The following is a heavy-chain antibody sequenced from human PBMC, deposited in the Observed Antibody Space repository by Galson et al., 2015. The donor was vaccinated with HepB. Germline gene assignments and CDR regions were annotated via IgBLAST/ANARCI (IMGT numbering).Heavy chain of an antibody. CDR3: ARSAVGWSNKNYYYGMGV. V-gene: IGHV4-34*01. CDR2: ISHSGST. D-gene: IGHD6-19*01. J-gene: IGHJ6*02. Sequence: TLSLTCAVYRGSFTGYYFNWIRQPPGKGLEWIGEISHSGSTNYNPSLKSRLSISVDASKNHFSLKLTSVTAADTAVYYCARSAVGWSNKNYYYGMGVWGQGTTVTVSS. CDR1: RGSFTGYY.